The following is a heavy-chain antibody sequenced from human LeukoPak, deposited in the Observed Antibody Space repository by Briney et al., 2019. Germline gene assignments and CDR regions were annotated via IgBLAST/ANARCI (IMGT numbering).Heavy chain of an antibody. D-gene: IGHD2-2*01. V-gene: IGHV1-24*01. CDR2: FDPEDGET. J-gene: IGHJ4*02. CDR1: GYTLTELS. Sequence: ASVKVSCTVSGYTLTELSMHWVRQAPGKGLEWMGGFDPEDGETIYAQKFQGRVTMTEDTSTDTAYMELSSLRSEDTAVYYCAALSEGGVVVPAAMPFDYWGQGTLVTVSS. CDR3: AALSEGGVVVPAAMPFDY.